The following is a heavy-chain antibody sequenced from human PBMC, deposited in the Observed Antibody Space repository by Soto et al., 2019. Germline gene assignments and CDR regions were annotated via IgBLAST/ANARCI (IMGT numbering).Heavy chain of an antibody. CDR1: GFTFGSYA. J-gene: IGHJ6*03. D-gene: IGHD3-16*01. V-gene: IGHV3-23*01. Sequence: EVQLLESGGGLVQPGGSLRLSCAASGFTFGSYALNWVRQAPGKGLEWVSSVSAAGANTYYADSVRGRFIICRDRSKSTLHLKMNSLRPDDTAVYYCAKSGGQENSFYGTMSNYDYYFYMDVWGRGATVTVSS. CDR3: AKSGGQENSFYGTMSNYDYYFYMDV. CDR2: VSAAGANT.